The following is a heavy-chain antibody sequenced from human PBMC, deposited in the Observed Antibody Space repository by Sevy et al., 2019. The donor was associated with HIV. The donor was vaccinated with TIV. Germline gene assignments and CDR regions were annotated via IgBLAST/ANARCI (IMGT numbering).Heavy chain of an antibody. CDR2: ISGSGGST. CDR1: GFTFSSYA. CDR3: AKGRGSSGYSYFDY. J-gene: IGHJ4*02. Sequence: GGSLRLSCAASGFTFSSYAMSWVRQAPGKGLEWVSAISGSGGSTYYADSVKGGLTISRDNSKNTLYLQMNSLRAEDTAVYYCAKGRGSSGYSYFDYWGQGTLVTVSS. D-gene: IGHD3-22*01. V-gene: IGHV3-23*01.